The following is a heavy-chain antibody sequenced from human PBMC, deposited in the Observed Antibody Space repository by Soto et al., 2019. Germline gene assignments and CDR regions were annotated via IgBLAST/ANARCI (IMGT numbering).Heavy chain of an antibody. Sequence: QVQLVQSGAEVKKPGASVKVSCKASGYTFTGYYMHWVRQAPGQGLEWMGWINPNSGGTNYAQKFQGWVTMTRDTSISTAYMELSRLRSDDTAVYYCARSYCSSTSCYKDYYYYGMDVWGQGTTVTVSS. D-gene: IGHD2-2*02. J-gene: IGHJ6*02. V-gene: IGHV1-2*04. CDR2: INPNSGGT. CDR3: ARSYCSSTSCYKDYYYYGMDV. CDR1: GYTFTGYY.